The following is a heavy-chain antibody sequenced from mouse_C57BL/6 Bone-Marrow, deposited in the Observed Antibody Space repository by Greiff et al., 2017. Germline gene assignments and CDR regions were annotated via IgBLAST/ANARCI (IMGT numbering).Heavy chain of an antibody. CDR1: GYTFTSYG. D-gene: IGHD2-4*01. V-gene: IGHV1-81*01. CDR3: ATYGDYGEFAF. CDR2: IYPRSGNT. J-gene: IGHJ3*01. Sequence: VQLQQSGAELARPGASVKLSCKASGYTFTSYGISWVKQRTGQGLEWIGEIYPRSGNTYYNEKFKGKATLTADKSSSTAYMELRSLTSEDSAVYFCATYGDYGEFAFWGKGTLVTVS.